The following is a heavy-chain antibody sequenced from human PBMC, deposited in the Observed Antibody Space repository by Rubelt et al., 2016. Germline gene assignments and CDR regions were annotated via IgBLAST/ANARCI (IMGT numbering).Heavy chain of an antibody. V-gene: IGHV4-34*01. CDR3: ARDDLSSSSIYGMDV. Sequence: KPSETLSLTCAVYGGSFSGYYWSWIRQPPGKGLEWIGEINHSGSTNYNPSLKSRVTISVDTSKNQFSLKLSSVTAADTAVYYCARDDLSSSSIYGMDVWGQGTTVTVSS. CDR2: INHSGST. CDR1: GGSFSGYY. D-gene: IGHD6-6*01. J-gene: IGHJ6*02.